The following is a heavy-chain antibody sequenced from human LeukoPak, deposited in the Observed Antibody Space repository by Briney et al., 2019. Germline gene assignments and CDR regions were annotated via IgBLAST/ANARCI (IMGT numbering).Heavy chain of an antibody. CDR2: MNPNSGNT. V-gene: IGHV1-8*03. J-gene: IGHJ6*03. CDR1: GYTFTSYD. CDR3: ARVRAARKYYYYMDV. D-gene: IGHD6-6*01. Sequence: ASVKVSCKASGYTFTSYDINWVRQATGQGLEWMGWMNPNSGNTGYAQKFQGRVTITRNTSISTAYMELSSLRSEDTAVYYCARVRAARKYYYYMDVWGKGTTVTVSS.